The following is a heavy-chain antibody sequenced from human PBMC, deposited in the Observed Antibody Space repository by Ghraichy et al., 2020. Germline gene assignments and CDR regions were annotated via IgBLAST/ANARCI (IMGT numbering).Heavy chain of an antibody. CDR2: ISAYNGNT. J-gene: IGHJ4*02. CDR3: ARDSVILGYCSGGSCYPDY. D-gene: IGHD2-15*01. Sequence: ASVKVSCKASGYTFTSYGISWVRQAPGQGLEWMGWISAYNGNTNYAQKLQGRVTMTTDTSTSTAYMELRSLRSDDTAVYYCARDSVILGYCSGGSCYPDYWGQGTLVTVSS. CDR1: GYTFTSYG. V-gene: IGHV1-18*01.